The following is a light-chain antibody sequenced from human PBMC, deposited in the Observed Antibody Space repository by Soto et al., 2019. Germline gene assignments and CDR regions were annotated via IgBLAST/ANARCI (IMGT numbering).Light chain of an antibody. CDR2: GAS. CDR1: QSVGSS. J-gene: IGKJ2*01. Sequence: EIVMTQSPATLSVSPGERATLSCRASQSVGSSLAWYQQKPGQAPSLLISGASTRATGIPARFSGSGSGTEFTLTISSLQSEDFALYYCQQYIDWPETFGQGTKVEIK. CDR3: QQYIDWPET. V-gene: IGKV3D-15*01.